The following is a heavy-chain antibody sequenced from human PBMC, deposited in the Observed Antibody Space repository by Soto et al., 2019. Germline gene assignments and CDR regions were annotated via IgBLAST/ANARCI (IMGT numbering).Heavy chain of an antibody. D-gene: IGHD5-12*01. Sequence: GGSLRLSCAASGFTFSTYAMSWVRQAPGKGLEWVSTISDNSVSTYYADSVRGRFTISRDNAKNSLYLQMNSLRAEDTAVYYCARVLSGLRSWGQGTLVTVSS. CDR3: ARVLSGLRS. CDR2: ISDNSVST. V-gene: IGHV3-23*01. J-gene: IGHJ4*02. CDR1: GFTFSTYA.